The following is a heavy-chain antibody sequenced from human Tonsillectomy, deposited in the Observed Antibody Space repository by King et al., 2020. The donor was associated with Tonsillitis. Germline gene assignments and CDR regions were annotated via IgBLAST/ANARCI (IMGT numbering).Heavy chain of an antibody. CDR3: ARMVGATRGGIYYYYGMDV. Sequence: QLQESGPGLVKPSETLSLTCTVSGGSISSYYWSWIRQPPGKGLEWIGYIYYSGSTNYNPSLKSRVTISVDTSKNQFSLKLSSVTAADTAVYYCARMVGATRGGIYYYYGMDVWGQGTPVTVSS. CDR2: IYYSGST. D-gene: IGHD1-26*01. J-gene: IGHJ6*02. CDR1: GGSISSYY. V-gene: IGHV4-59*08.